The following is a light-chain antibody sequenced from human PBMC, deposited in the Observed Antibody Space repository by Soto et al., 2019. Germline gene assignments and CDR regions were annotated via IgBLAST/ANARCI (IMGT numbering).Light chain of an antibody. V-gene: IGLV9-49*01. CDR2: VGTGGVVV. J-gene: IGLJ2*01. Sequence: QAVLTQPPSASASLGASVTLTCTLSSGYSNYKVDWYQQRPGKGPRFVMRVGTGGVVVSKGDGIPDRFSVLGSGLNRYLTIKNIQGEDESDYHCGADNGSGSSFVYVVFGGGTKVTVL. CDR3: GADNGSGSSFVYVV. CDR1: SGYSNYK.